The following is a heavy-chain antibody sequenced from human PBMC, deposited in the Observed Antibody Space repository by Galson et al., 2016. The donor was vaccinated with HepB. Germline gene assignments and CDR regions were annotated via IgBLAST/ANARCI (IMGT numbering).Heavy chain of an antibody. V-gene: IGHV3-11*06. CDR3: ARPATSTRCYNCFDY. CDR1: GFTFSDFD. Sequence: SLRLSCAGSGFTFSDFDMTWIRQAPGKGLEWVSDIRSSGTYTKYAESMKGRFTISRDNAKNSLFLQMNSLRVGDTAVYYCARPATSTRCYNCFDYWGQGTLVTVSS. D-gene: IGHD2-2*01. CDR2: IRSSGTYT. J-gene: IGHJ4*02.